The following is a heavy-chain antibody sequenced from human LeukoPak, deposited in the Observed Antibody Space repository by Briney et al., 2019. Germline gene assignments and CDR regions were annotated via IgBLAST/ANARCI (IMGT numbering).Heavy chain of an antibody. CDR1: GLIFSNYA. J-gene: IGHJ4*02. Sequence: GGSLSLSCAASGLIFSNYAMSWVRQAPGKGLEWVSGITSGFTPHYADPVKGRFTIYRDNSKNTFHLQMNSLRAEDTAVYYCAKDYSDSRVADVFFEYWGQGTLVTVYS. D-gene: IGHD2-15*01. CDR3: AKDYSDSRVADVFFEY. CDR2: ITSGFTP. V-gene: IGHV3-23*01.